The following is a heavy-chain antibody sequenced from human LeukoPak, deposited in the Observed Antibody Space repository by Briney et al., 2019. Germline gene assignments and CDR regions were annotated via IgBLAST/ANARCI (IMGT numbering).Heavy chain of an antibody. CDR3: ASRGAYSSNWWVWFDP. Sequence: PSETLSLTCAVYGGSFSGYYWSWIRQPPGKGLEWIGEINHSGSTNYNPSLKSRVTISVDMSKNQFSLTLTSVTAADTAVYYCASRGAYSSNWWVWFDPWGQGTLVTVSS. V-gene: IGHV4-34*01. D-gene: IGHD6-13*01. J-gene: IGHJ5*02. CDR1: GGSFSGYY. CDR2: INHSGST.